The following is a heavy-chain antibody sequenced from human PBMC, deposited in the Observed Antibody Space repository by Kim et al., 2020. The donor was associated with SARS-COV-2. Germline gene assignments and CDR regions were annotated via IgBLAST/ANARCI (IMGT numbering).Heavy chain of an antibody. V-gene: IGHV3-30*07. J-gene: IGHJ3*02. D-gene: IGHD2-15*01. CDR3: ASGYCSGGSCYDAFDI. Sequence: SVKGRFTISRDNSKNTLYLQMNSLRAEDTAVYYCASGYCSGGSCYDAFDIWGQGTMVTVSS.